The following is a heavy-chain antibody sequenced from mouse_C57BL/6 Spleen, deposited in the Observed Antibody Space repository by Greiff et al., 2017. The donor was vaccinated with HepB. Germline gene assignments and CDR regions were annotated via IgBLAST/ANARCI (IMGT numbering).Heavy chain of an antibody. J-gene: IGHJ4*01. Sequence: EVKLVESGGGLVKPGGSLKLSCAASGFTFSSYAMSWVRQTPEKRLEWVATISDGGSYTYYPDNVKGRFTISRDNAKNNLYLQMSHLKSEDTAMYYCARGALITTVVAPYAMDYWGQGTSVTVSS. CDR3: ARGALITTVVAPYAMDY. CDR1: GFTFSSYA. CDR2: ISDGGSYT. V-gene: IGHV5-4*03. D-gene: IGHD1-1*01.